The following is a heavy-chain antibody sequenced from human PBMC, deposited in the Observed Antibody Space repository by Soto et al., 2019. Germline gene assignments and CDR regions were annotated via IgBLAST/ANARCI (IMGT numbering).Heavy chain of an antibody. Sequence: GASVKVSCKASGYTFTGYYMHWVRQAPGQGLEWMGWINPNSGGTNYAQKFQGRVTMTRDTSISTAYMELSRLRSDDTAVYYCARFVIMNYYYGMDVWGQGTTVTVSS. J-gene: IGHJ6*02. V-gene: IGHV1-2*02. CDR3: ARFVIMNYYYGMDV. CDR1: GYTFTGYY. D-gene: IGHD3-10*01. CDR2: INPNSGGT.